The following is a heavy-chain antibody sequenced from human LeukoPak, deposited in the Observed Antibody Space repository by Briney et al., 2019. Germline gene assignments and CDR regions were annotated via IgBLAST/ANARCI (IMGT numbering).Heavy chain of an antibody. CDR3: ARDRGGRTGYASGDFDF. Sequence: SETLSLTCVVSSFSISNGFYWVWIRKPPGKGGGGIGNCFYGVVTYYNPSLRGRVTISVDTSKNKFSLKVNSVTAGDTAVYYCARDRGGRTGYASGDFDFWGQGVLVTVSS. J-gene: IGHJ4*02. CDR1: SFSISNGFY. V-gene: IGHV4-38-2*02. D-gene: IGHD5-12*01. CDR2: CFYGVVT.